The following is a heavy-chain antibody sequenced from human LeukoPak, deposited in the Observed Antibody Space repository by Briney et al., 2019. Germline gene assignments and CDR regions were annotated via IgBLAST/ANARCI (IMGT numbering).Heavy chain of an antibody. V-gene: IGHV1-69-2*01. D-gene: IGHD4-23*01. CDR2: VDPEDGET. Sequence: ASVKVPCKVSGYTFTDYYMHWVQQAPGKGLEWMGLVDPEDGETIYAEKFQGRVTITADTSTDTAYMELSSLRSEDTAVYYCATTYGGNFPSAPLDYWGQGTLVTVSS. J-gene: IGHJ4*02. CDR3: ATTYGGNFPSAPLDY. CDR1: GYTFTDYY.